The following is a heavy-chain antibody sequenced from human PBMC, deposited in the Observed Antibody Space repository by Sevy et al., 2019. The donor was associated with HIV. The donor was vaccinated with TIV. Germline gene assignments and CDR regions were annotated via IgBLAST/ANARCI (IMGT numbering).Heavy chain of an antibody. J-gene: IGHJ4*02. Sequence: GESLKISCAASGFTFSSYSMNWVRQAPGKGLEWVSSISSSSSYLYYAESVKRRFTISRDNAKNPLYLQMNSLRDEDTAVYYCARDLRDYYGSGSYYPYYFDYWGQGTLVTVSS. CDR3: ARDLRDYYGSGSYYPYYFDY. D-gene: IGHD3-10*01. CDR2: ISSSSSYL. V-gene: IGHV3-21*01. CDR1: GFTFSSYS.